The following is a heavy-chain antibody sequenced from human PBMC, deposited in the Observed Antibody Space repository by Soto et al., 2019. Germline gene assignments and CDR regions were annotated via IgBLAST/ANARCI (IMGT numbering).Heavy chain of an antibody. D-gene: IGHD5-18*01. Sequence: GASVKVSCKASGGTFSSYAISWVRQAPGQGLEWMGGIIPIFGTANYAQKFQGRVTITADESTSTAYMELSSLRSEDTAVYYCAMKRNKKDTAMVPHDYYGMDVWGQGTTVTVSS. V-gene: IGHV1-69*13. CDR3: AMKRNKKDTAMVPHDYYGMDV. CDR2: IIPIFGTA. CDR1: GGTFSSYA. J-gene: IGHJ6*02.